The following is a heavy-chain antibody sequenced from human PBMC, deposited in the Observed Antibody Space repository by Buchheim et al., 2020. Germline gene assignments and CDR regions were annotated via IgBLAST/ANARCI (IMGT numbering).Heavy chain of an antibody. D-gene: IGHD1-26*01. CDR3: ARTWGWWELLNYYYYGMDA. Sequence: QVQLVQSGAEVKKPGSSVKVSCKASGGTFSSYAISWVRQAPGQGLEWMGRIIPILGIANYAQKFQGRVTITADKSTSTAYMELSSLRSEDTAVYYCARTWGWWELLNYYYYGMDAWGQGTT. J-gene: IGHJ6*02. V-gene: IGHV1-69*04. CDR2: IIPILGIA. CDR1: GGTFSSYA.